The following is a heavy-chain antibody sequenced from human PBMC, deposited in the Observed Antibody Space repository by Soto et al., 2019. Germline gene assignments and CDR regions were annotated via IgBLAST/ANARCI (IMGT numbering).Heavy chain of an antibody. CDR3: ARQSSSYYYYYGIDV. V-gene: IGHV4-39*01. CDR1: GGSISSSSYY. D-gene: IGHD6-6*01. CDR2: IYYSGST. J-gene: IGHJ6*02. Sequence: SETLSLTCTVSGGSISSSSYYWGWIRQPPGKGLEWIGSIYYSGSTYYNPSLKSRVTISVDTSKNQFSLKLSSVTAADTAVYYCARQSSSYYYYYGIDVWGQGTTVTVSS.